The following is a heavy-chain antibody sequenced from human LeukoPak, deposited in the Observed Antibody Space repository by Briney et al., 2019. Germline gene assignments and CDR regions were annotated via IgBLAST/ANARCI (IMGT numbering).Heavy chain of an antibody. CDR3: ARRCGSSWCFDY. CDR2: IYHRGAT. J-gene: IGHJ4*02. D-gene: IGHD6-13*01. Sequence: SETLSLTCAVSGGSISNDNWWTWVRQTPGKGLEWIGEIYHRGATNYNSSLKSRVTMSLDKSKNQFSLNLNSVTAADTAMYYCARRCGSSWCFDYWGQGTLVTVSS. CDR1: GGSISNDNW. V-gene: IGHV4-4*02.